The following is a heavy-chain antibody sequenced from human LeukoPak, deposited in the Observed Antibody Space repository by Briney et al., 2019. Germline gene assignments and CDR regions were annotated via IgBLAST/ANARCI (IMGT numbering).Heavy chain of an antibody. CDR1: GGSISTDNCY. CDR3: ARDFTLNNWNYVL. CDR2: IYSGGST. V-gene: IGHV3-53*01. J-gene: IGHJ4*02. Sequence: QSSETLSLTCTVSGGSISTDNCYWGWIRQPPGKGLEWVSVIYSGGSTYYADSVKGRFTISRDNSTNTLYLQMNSLRAEDTAVYYCARDFTLNNWNYVLWGQGTLVTVSS. D-gene: IGHD1-7*01.